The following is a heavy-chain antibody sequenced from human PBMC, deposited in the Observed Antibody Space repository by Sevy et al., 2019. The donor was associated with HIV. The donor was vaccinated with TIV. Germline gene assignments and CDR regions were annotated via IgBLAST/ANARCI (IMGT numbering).Heavy chain of an antibody. D-gene: IGHD3-22*01. CDR3: ATVGEGSGYYPFDY. CDR2: FDPEDGET. Sequence: VSVKVSCKVSGYTLTELSMHWVRQAPGKGLEWMGGFDPEDGETIYAQKFQGRVTMTEDTSTDTAYMELSSLRSEDTAVYYCATVGEGSGYYPFDYWGQGTLVTVSS. CDR1: GYTLTELS. V-gene: IGHV1-24*01. J-gene: IGHJ4*02.